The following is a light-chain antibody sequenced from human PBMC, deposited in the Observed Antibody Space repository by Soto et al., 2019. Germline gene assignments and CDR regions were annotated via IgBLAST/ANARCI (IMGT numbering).Light chain of an antibody. V-gene: IGKV1-5*01. CDR3: QQYKDYVWT. Sequence: DIQMTQSPSTLPASVGDRVTISCRASQTVERWLAWYQQKPGEAPKLLISDVSSLERGVPSRFSGSGSATEFTLTISGLQSDDFATYYCQQYKDYVWTFGQGTKVDIK. CDR1: QTVERW. J-gene: IGKJ1*01. CDR2: DVS.